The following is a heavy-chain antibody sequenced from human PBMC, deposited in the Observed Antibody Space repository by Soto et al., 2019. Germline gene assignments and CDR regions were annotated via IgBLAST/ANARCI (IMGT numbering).Heavy chain of an antibody. CDR3: ATLGHYDFWSGFRKGNWFDP. Sequence: QVQLQQWGAGLLKPSETVSLTCAVYGGSFIGYYGTWIRQPPGKGLEWIGENNHSGSTNYNPSLRSRATISADTSRNQFSLMLSSVTAADTAVYYCATLGHYDFWSGFRKGNWFDPWGQRTLVTISS. J-gene: IGHJ5*02. D-gene: IGHD3-3*01. V-gene: IGHV4-34*01. CDR1: GGSFIGYY. CDR2: NNHSGST.